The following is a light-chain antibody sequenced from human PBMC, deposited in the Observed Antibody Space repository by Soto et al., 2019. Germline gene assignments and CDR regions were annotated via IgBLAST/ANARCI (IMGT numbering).Light chain of an antibody. CDR1: SSDVGGHNY. CDR2: EVT. Sequence: QSVLTQPASVSGSPGQSITISCTGTSSDVGGHNYVSWYQQHPGTAPKLMIYEVTNRPSGVSNRLSGSKSGNTASLTISGLQAEDEADYYCSSYTSSTTLDVVFGGGTKLTVL. V-gene: IGLV2-14*01. J-gene: IGLJ2*01. CDR3: SSYTSSTTLDVV.